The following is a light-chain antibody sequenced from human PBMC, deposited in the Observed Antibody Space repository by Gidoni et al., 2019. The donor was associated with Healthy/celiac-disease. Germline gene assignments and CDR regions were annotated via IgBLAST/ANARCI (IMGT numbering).Light chain of an antibody. J-gene: IGKJ3*01. Sequence: EIVMTQSPATLSVSPGERATLSCRASQSVSSNLAWYQQKPGQAPRLLIYGASTRATGIPARFSGSGSGTEFTLTISSLQSEDFAVHYCQQYNNWPFTFXPXTKVDIK. CDR3: QQYNNWPFT. V-gene: IGKV3-15*01. CDR1: QSVSSN. CDR2: GAS.